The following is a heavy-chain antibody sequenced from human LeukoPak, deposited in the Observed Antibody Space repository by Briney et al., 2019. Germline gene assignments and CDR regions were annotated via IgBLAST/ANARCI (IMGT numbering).Heavy chain of an antibody. D-gene: IGHD2-21*02. V-gene: IGHV3-48*03. J-gene: IGHJ4*02. CDR1: GFIFSSYE. Sequence: GGSLRLSCAASGFIFSSYEMKWVRQAPGKGLEGVSYISSSGSITYYADSVKGRFTISRDNSKNTLYLQMSSLRAEDSAVYYCAKDACVGDCNFHFDYWGQGTLVPVSS. CDR2: ISSSGSIT. CDR3: AKDACVGDCNFHFDY.